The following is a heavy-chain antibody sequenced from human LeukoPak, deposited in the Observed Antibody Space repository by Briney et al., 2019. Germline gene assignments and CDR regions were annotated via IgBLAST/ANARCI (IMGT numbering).Heavy chain of an antibody. CDR2: INHSGST. D-gene: IGHD6-19*01. CDR1: GGSFRGYY. CDR3: ATAVADNFDY. V-gene: IGHV4-34*01. J-gene: IGHJ4*02. Sequence: SETLSLTCAVYGGSFRGYYWSWIRQPPGKGLEWIGEINHSGSTNYNPSLKSRVTISVDTSKNQFSLKLSSVTAADTAVYYCATAVADNFDYWGQGTLVTVSS.